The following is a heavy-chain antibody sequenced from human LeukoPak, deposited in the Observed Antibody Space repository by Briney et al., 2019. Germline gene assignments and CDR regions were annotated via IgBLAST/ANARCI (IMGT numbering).Heavy chain of an antibody. CDR1: GFTSSTFA. J-gene: IGHJ4*02. Sequence: GGSLRLSCEASGFTSSTFANFAMSWVRQAAGEGLQWVSGISGSGGSTYYADSVKGRFTISRDNSNNTLYLQVNSLRAEDTAVYYCAKQIGYMRGYFDCWGQGTPVTVSS. CDR2: ISGSGGST. D-gene: IGHD5-12*01. V-gene: IGHV3-23*01. CDR3: AKQIGYMRGYFDC.